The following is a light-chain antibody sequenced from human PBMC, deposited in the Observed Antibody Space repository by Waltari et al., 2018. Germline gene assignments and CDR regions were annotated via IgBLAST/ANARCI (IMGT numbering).Light chain of an antibody. J-gene: IGLJ2*01. CDR2: DVS. V-gene: IGLV2-23*02. CDR1: SSDVGGYNY. Sequence: QSALTQPASVSGSPGQSITISCTGTSSDVGGYNYVSWYQQHPGKAPKLMIYDVSKRPSGVSNRFSGSKSGNTASLTLSGLQAEDEADYYCCSYAGSSTFVFGGGTKLTVL. CDR3: CSYAGSSTFV.